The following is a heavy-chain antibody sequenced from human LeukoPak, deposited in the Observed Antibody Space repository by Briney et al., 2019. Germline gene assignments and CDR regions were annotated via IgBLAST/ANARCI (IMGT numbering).Heavy chain of an antibody. J-gene: IGHJ4*02. CDR1: GFTFSNHW. CDR3: ARAIGKSEGY. D-gene: IGHD4-23*01. Sequence: GALRPSCGASGFTFSNHWMTWVRQAPGKGLEWVANIKQDGSEKYYVDSVKGRFTISRDNAKSSLYLQMDSLRAEDTAVYYCARAIGKSEGYWGQGTLVTVSS. CDR2: IKQDGSEK. V-gene: IGHV3-7*01.